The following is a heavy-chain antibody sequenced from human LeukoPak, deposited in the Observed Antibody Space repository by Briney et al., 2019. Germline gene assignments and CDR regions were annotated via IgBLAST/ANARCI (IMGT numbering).Heavy chain of an antibody. D-gene: IGHD1-26*01. V-gene: IGHV1-8*01. Sequence: ASVKVSCKAPGYTFISYDINWVRQATGQGLEWMGWMNPNSGNTGYAQKFQGRVTMTRNTSISTASMELSSLRSEDTAVYYCARSIVGAGYAFDIWGQGTMVTVSS. CDR3: ARSIVGAGYAFDI. CDR2: MNPNSGNT. CDR1: GYTFISYD. J-gene: IGHJ3*02.